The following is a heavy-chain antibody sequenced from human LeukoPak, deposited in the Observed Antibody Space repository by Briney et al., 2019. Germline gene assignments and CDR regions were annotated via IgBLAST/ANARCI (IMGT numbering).Heavy chain of an antibody. V-gene: IGHV3-48*03. CDR2: ISDSGRTT. Sequence: GGSLRLSCAVSGLTFSNFKMNWVRQAPGKGLEWVSYISDSGRTTFYADSVKGRFTISRDNAKNSPYLQMSSLRVEDTAVYYCASWAGNTQSDSWSGPFDYWGQGTLVTVSS. CDR1: GLTFSNFK. D-gene: IGHD3-3*01. J-gene: IGHJ4*02. CDR3: ASWAGNTQSDSWSGPFDY.